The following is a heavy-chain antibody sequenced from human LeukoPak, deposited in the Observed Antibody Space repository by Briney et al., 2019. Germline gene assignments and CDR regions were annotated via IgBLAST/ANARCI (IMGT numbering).Heavy chain of an antibody. Sequence: ALVKVSCKASGYTFTSYYMHWVRQAPGQGLEWMGIINPSGGSTSCAQKFQGRVTMTRDTSTSTAYMELRNLRFDDTAVYYCARDGTSTDDYWGQGTLVTVSS. CDR2: INPSGGST. CDR1: GYTFTSYY. CDR3: ARDGTSTDDY. J-gene: IGHJ4*02. V-gene: IGHV1-46*01. D-gene: IGHD2-2*01.